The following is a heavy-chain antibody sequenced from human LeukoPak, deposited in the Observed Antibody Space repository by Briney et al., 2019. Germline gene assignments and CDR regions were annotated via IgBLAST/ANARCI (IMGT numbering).Heavy chain of an antibody. CDR1: GFTFSTYA. Sequence: GGSLRLSCAASGFTFSTYAMSWVRQALGKGLEWVAVMSYDGSTKYYADSVKGRFAISRDNSKNILYLQMNSLRAEDTAVYYCAKDSGELLYGDAFDIWGQGTRVAVSS. D-gene: IGHD3-10*01. V-gene: IGHV3-30*18. J-gene: IGHJ3*02. CDR2: MSYDGSTK. CDR3: AKDSGELLYGDAFDI.